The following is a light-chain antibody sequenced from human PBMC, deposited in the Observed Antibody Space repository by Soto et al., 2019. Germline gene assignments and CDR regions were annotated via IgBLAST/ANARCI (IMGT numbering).Light chain of an antibody. J-gene: IGLJ2*01. Sequence: QSALTQPASVSGSPGQSITISCTGTSSDVGGYNYVSWYQQHPGKAPKLMIYHVSNRPSGVSSRFSGSKSGNTASLTISGLQAEDEADYYCSSYTSGSTSYVLFGGGTKLTVL. CDR1: SSDVGGYNY. CDR2: HVS. CDR3: SSYTSGSTSYVL. V-gene: IGLV2-14*01.